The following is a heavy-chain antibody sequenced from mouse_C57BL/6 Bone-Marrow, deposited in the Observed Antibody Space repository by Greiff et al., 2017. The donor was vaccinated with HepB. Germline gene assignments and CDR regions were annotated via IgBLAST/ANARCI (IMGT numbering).Heavy chain of an antibody. J-gene: IGHJ4*01. CDR1: GFTFTDYY. CDR3: ARALSYYYAMDY. Sequence: EVHLVESGGGLVQPGGSLSLSCAASGFTFTDYYMSWVRQPPGKALEWLGFIRNKANGYTTEYSASVKGRFTISRDNSQSILYLQMNALRAEDSATYYCARALSYYYAMDYWGQGTSVTVSS. V-gene: IGHV7-3*01. CDR2: IRNKANGYTT. D-gene: IGHD6-5*01.